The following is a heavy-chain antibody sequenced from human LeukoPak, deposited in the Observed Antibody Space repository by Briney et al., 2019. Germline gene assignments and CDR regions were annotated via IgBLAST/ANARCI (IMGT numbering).Heavy chain of an antibody. J-gene: IGHJ4*02. CDR2: ISYDGSNK. D-gene: IGHD6-19*01. CDR1: GFTFSSYG. Sequence: GGSLRLSCAASGFTFSSYGMHWVRQAPGKGLEWVAVISYDGSNKYYADSVKGRFTISRDNSKNTLYLQMNSLRAEDTAVYYCAKDFRSGWPDYWGQGTLVTVSS. CDR3: AKDFRSGWPDY. V-gene: IGHV3-30*18.